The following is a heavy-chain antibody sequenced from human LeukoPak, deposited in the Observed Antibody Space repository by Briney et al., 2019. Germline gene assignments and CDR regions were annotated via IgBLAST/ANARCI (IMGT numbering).Heavy chain of an antibody. J-gene: IGHJ4*02. V-gene: IGHV3-30*18. Sequence: PGGSLRLSCAASGFTFSSYGMHWVRQAPGKGLEWVAVISYDGSNKYYADSVKGRFTISRDNSKNTLYLQMNSLRAEDTAVYYCAKDRGRYSSSWYASFVDYWGQGTLVTVSS. CDR1: GFTFSSYG. CDR2: ISYDGSNK. D-gene: IGHD6-13*01. CDR3: AKDRGRYSSSWYASFVDY.